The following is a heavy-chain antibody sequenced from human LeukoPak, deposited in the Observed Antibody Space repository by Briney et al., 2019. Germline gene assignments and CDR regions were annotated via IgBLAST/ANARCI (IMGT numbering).Heavy chain of an antibody. CDR1: GYTFTSYY. Sequence: VPTVKVSCKASGYTFTSYYMHWVRQAPGQGLEWMGWINPNSGGTNYAQKFQGRVTMTRDTSISTAYMELSRLRSDDAAVYYCASLYRYCSCGSCFRDVFYWGQGTLVTVSS. J-gene: IGHJ4*02. V-gene: IGHV1-2*02. D-gene: IGHD2-15*01. CDR2: INPNSGGT. CDR3: ASLYRYCSCGSCFRDVFY.